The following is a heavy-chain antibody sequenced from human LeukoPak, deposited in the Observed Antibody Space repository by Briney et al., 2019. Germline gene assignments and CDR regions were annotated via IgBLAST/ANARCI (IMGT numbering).Heavy chain of an antibody. Sequence: SETLSLTCAVSGGSISSTSYYWAWIRQPPGKGLEWIGTIYYRGSTYHNPSLKSRVTLSVDTSRNQLSLRLSSVEAEDPAVYYRANVGVRYFDSSGLFAFDFWGQGKKVTV. CDR1: GGSISSTSYY. CDR3: ANVGVRYFDSSGLFAFDF. V-gene: IGHV4-39*01. D-gene: IGHD3-22*01. CDR2: IYYRGST. J-gene: IGHJ3*01.